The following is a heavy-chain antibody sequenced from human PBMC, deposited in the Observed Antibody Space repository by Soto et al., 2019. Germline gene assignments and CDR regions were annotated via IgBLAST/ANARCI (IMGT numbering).Heavy chain of an antibody. CDR1: GFTFSNSW. V-gene: IGHV3-15*01. CDR2: IKSKTDGGTT. CDR3: TTDFQSSSWYEGDYYYYMDV. Sequence: NPGVSLRLSCAASGFTFSNSWMSWVRQAPGKGLEWVGRIKSKTDGGTTDYAAPVKGRFTISRDDSKNTLYLQMNSLKTEDTAVYYCTTDFQSSSWYEGDYYYYMDVWGKGTTVTVSS. J-gene: IGHJ6*03. D-gene: IGHD6-13*01.